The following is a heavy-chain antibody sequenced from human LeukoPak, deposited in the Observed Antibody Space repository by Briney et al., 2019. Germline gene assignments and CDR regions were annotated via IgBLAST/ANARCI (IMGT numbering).Heavy chain of an antibody. CDR3: ARDQYDTWSRRGNFDS. Sequence: TGGSLRLSCAASGFTFSIYAMSWVRQAPGKGLEWVANIKLDGSEKNYVDSVKGRFTVSRDNTKNSLYLQMNSLRVEDTAVFYCARDQYDTWSRRGNFDSWGQGTLVIVSS. CDR1: GFTFSIYA. J-gene: IGHJ4*02. D-gene: IGHD3-3*01. CDR2: IKLDGSEK. V-gene: IGHV3-7*03.